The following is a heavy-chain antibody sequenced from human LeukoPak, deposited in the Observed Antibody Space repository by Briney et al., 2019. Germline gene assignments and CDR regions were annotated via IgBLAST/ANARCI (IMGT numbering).Heavy chain of an antibody. Sequence: PSETLSLTCTVSGGSISSYYWNWIRQPPGKGLEWIGYIHYSGSTNYNPSLKSRVTISVDPSKNQFSLKLSSVTAADTAVDYCARGADSSGYYSIFYFDYWGQGTLVTVSS. J-gene: IGHJ4*02. CDR2: IHYSGST. CDR1: GGSISSYY. D-gene: IGHD3-22*01. V-gene: IGHV4-59*01. CDR3: ARGADSSGYYSIFYFDY.